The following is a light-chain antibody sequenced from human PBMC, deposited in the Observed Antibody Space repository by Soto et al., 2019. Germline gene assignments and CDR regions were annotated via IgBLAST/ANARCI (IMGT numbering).Light chain of an antibody. CDR2: GAA. CDR3: QYYRNSPPPVT. J-gene: IGKJ3*01. V-gene: IGKV3-20*01. Sequence: VLTQSPDTLSVSPGDSATLSCRGSQSISSDYLVWYQQKPGQAPRLLIFGAASRATGIPERFSGSGSGTDFALTINRLEPEDFAVDYCQYYRNSPPPVTFGPGTKVDIK. CDR1: QSISSDY.